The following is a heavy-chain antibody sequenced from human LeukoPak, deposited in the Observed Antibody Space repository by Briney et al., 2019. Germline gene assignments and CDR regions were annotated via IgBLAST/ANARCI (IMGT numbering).Heavy chain of an antibody. CDR1: GFTFSSYG. CDR2: ISYDGSNK. CDR3: AKDPGLGFWSGYYRGSGWFDP. Sequence: GRSLRLPCAASGFTFSSYGMHWVRQAPGKGLEWVAVISYDGSNKYYADSVKGRFTISRDNSKNTLYLQMNSLRAEDTAVYYCAKDPGLGFWSGYYRGSGWFDPWGQGTLVTVSS. D-gene: IGHD3-3*01. J-gene: IGHJ5*02. V-gene: IGHV3-30*18.